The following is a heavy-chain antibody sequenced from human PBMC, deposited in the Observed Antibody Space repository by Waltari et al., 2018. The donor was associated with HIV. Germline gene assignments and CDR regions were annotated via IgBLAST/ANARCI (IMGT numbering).Heavy chain of an antibody. V-gene: IGHV3-23*01. CDR3: ARIYVSGAFDI. J-gene: IGHJ3*02. D-gene: IGHD3-10*01. CDR1: GFTFSNYA. CDR2: IAASYPNT. Sequence: EAQLLESGGGLVQPGGSLRVSCVGSGFTFSNYAMIWVRQAPGKGLEWVSVIAASYPNTYYSDSVRGRFTVSKDNSENSLHLQMNSLRAEDTALYYCARIYVSGAFDIWGQGTVVTVSS.